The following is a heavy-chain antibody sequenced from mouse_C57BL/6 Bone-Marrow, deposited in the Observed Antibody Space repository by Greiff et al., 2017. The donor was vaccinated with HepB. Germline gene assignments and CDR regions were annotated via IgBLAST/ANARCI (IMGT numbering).Heavy chain of an antibody. CDR1: GFTFSDYY. CDR2: INYDGSST. V-gene: IGHV5-16*01. D-gene: IGHD1-1*01. J-gene: IGHJ1*03. Sequence: EVQRVESEGGLVQPGSSMKLSCTASGFTFSDYYMAWVRQVPEKGLEWVANINYDGSSTYYLDSLKSRFIISRDNAKNILYLQMSSLKSEDTATYYCARDRDYYGSSYHWYFDVWGTGTTVTVSS. CDR3: ARDRDYYGSSYHWYFDV.